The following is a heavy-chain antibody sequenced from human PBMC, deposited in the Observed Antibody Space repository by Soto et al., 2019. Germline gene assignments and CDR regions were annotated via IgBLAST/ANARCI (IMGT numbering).Heavy chain of an antibody. V-gene: IGHV3-23*01. CDR3: AKDRRDLDY. CDR2: VTYSGSNT. CDR1: GFTFSSYA. Sequence: GSLRLSCAASGFTFSSYAMSWVRQAPGKGLEWVSTVTYSGSNTYYADCVRGRFTISRDNSKNTLFLQMNSLRAEDTAVYYCAKDRRDLDYWGQGTLVTVSS. J-gene: IGHJ4*02.